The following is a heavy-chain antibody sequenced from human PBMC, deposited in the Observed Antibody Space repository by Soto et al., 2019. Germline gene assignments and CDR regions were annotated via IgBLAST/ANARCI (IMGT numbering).Heavy chain of an antibody. J-gene: IGHJ1*01. CDR3: AREVHSRGYGAYLQH. CDR1: EFIFSSYC. Sequence: VQLVESGGGVVQPGWSLRLSCAASEFIFSSYCMHWVRQDPGKGLEWVAVISSDGSVKYYADSVKGRFTISRDNSKNTLYLQMNSLRTEDTAVDHCAREVHSRGYGAYLQHWGQGTLVTVSS. D-gene: IGHD1-26*01. CDR2: ISSDGSVK. V-gene: IGHV3-30*03.